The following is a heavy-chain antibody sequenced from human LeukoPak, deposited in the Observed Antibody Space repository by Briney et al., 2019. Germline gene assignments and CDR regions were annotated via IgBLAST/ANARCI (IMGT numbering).Heavy chain of an antibody. CDR2: INHSGST. Sequence: SETLSLTCAVYGGSFSGYYWSWIRQPPGKGLEWIGEINHSGSTNYNPSLKSRVTISVDTSKNQFSLKLSSVTAADTAVYYCARSVGPDFDYWGQGTLVTVSS. CDR1: GGSFSGYY. V-gene: IGHV4-34*01. J-gene: IGHJ4*02. D-gene: IGHD1-26*01. CDR3: ARSVGPDFDY.